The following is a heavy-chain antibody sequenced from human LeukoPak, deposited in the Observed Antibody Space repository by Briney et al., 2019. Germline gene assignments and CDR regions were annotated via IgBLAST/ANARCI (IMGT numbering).Heavy chain of an antibody. J-gene: IGHJ6*03. CDR1: GFTFSSYS. CDR2: ISSSSSTI. V-gene: IGHV3-48*01. CDR3: ARDPEAHYYYYMDV. Sequence: GGXLRLSCAASGFTFSSYSMNWVRQAPGKGVEGVSYISSSSSTIYYADSVKGRFTISRDNAKNSLYLQMNSLRAEDTAVYYCARDPEAHYYYYMDVWGKGTTVTVSS.